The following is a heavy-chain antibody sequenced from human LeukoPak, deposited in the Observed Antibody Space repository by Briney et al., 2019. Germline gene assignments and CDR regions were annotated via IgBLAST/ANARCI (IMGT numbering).Heavy chain of an antibody. V-gene: IGHV1-3*01. J-gene: IGHJ6*02. D-gene: IGHD7-27*01. CDR2: INAGNGNT. CDR3: ARDLQTGVDVRYYYYGMDV. CDR1: GYTFTSYA. Sequence: RASVKVSCKASGYTFTSYAMHWVRQAPGQRLEWMGWINAGNGNTKYSQKFQGRVTITRDTSASTAYMELSSLRSEDTAVYYCARDLQTGVDVRYYYYGMDVWGQGTTVTVSS.